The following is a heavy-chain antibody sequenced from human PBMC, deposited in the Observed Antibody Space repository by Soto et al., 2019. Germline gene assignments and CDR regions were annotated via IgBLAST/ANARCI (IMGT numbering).Heavy chain of an antibody. V-gene: IGHV3-33*06. Sequence: QVQLVESGGGVVQPGRSLRLSCAASGFTFSNYAMHWVRQAPGKGLEWVALIWYDGSNKYYADSVKGRFTISRGNSKNTLYLQRNSLRAEDTAVYSCAKDLRVFGMLNGDYYYYGMDVWGQGTTVTVSS. CDR2: IWYDGSNK. D-gene: IGHD3-3*01. CDR3: AKDLRVFGMLNGDYYYYGMDV. CDR1: GFTFSNYA. J-gene: IGHJ6*02.